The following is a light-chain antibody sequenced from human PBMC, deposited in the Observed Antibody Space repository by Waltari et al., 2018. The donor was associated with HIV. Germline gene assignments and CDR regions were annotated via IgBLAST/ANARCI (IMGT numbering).Light chain of an antibody. CDR1: SSDVGGYNY. CDR3: NSYTSSSHVI. CDR2: DVS. V-gene: IGLV2-14*01. J-gene: IGLJ2*01. Sequence: QSALTQPASVSGSPGQSITIPCTGTSSDVGGYNYVSWYQHHPGQAPKLMIFDVSNRPSGVSNRFSGSKSGNAPSLTISGLQAEDEADYYCNSYTSSSHVIFGGGTKLTVL.